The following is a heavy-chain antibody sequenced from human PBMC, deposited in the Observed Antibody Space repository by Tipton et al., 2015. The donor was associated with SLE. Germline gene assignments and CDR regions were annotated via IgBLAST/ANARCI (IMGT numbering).Heavy chain of an antibody. CDR2: IYYSGST. D-gene: IGHD7-27*01. J-gene: IGHJ2*01. Sequence: TLSLTCTVSGGSIRSSSYYWAWIRQPPGKGLEWIGNIYYSGSTYYNPSLKSRVTMSVDSSKNQFSLNMNSLTAADTAVYFCARHGDQLGIYWYFDLWGRGTLVTVSS. V-gene: IGHV4-39*07. CDR3: ARHGDQLGIYWYFDL. CDR1: GGSIRSSSYY.